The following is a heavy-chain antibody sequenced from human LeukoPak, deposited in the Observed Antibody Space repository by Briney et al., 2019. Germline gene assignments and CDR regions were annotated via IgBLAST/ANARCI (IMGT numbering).Heavy chain of an antibody. J-gene: IGHJ4*02. V-gene: IGHV3-72*01. D-gene: IGHD6-6*01. CDR2: TRNKANSYTT. Sequence: GGSLRLSRAASGFTFSDHYMDWVRQAPGKGLEWVGRTRNKANSYTTEYAASVKGRFTISRDDSKNSLYLQMNSLRAEDTAVYYCAREEEDSSSLWGQGTLVTVSS. CDR3: AREEEDSSSL. CDR1: GFTFSDHY.